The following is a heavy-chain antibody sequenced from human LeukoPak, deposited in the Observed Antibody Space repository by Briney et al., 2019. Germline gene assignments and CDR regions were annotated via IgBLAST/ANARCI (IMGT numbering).Heavy chain of an antibody. CDR2: IYSSGST. CDR3: ARKDGDY. J-gene: IGHJ4*02. CDR1: GGSISSYY. Sequence: SETLSLTCTVSGGSISSYYWSWIRQPPGKGLEWIGLIYSSGSTLLNPSLKTRVAMSLDLTKNQLSLRLTSLTAADTAMYYSARKDGDYWGQGTLVTVSS. V-gene: IGHV4-4*07.